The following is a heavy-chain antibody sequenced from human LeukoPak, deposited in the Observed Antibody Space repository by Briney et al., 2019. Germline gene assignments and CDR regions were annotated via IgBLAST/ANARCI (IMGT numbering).Heavy chain of an antibody. J-gene: IGHJ6*02. CDR3: ARDTYYDFWSGYWYYYYGMDV. V-gene: IGHV4-61*01. CDR1: GGSVSSGSYY. Sequence: SETLSLTCTVSGGSVSSGSYYWSWIRQPPGKGLEWIGYIYYSGSTNYNPSLKSRVTISVDTSKNQFSLKLSSVTAVDTAVYYCARDTYYDFWSGYWYYYYGMDVWGQGTTVTVSS. D-gene: IGHD3-3*01. CDR2: IYYSGST.